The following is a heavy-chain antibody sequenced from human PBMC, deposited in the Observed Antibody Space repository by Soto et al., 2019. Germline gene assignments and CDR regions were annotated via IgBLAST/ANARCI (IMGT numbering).Heavy chain of an antibody. V-gene: IGHV3-74*01. CDR3: ASCSGGSCYSGRYYYGMDV. J-gene: IGHJ6*02. CDR2: INSDGSSA. CDR1: GFTFSSYW. Sequence: GGSLRLSCAASGFTFSSYWMHWVRQAPGKGLVWVSRINSDGSSASYADSVKGRFTISRDNAKNTLYLQMNSLRAEDTAVYYCASCSGGSCYSGRYYYGMDVWGQGTTVTVSS. D-gene: IGHD2-15*01.